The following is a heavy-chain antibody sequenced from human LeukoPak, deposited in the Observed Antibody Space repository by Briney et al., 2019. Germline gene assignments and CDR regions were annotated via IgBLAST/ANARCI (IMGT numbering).Heavy chain of an antibody. CDR3: ARVYYSRSYDYWYFDL. CDR2: IYYSGNT. Sequence: SETLSLTCTVSGGSISSSSYYWAWIRQPPGKGLEWIGSIYYSGNTYYKSSLKSRVTIAVDTSKNQFSLKLRSVTAADTAVYYCARVYYSRSYDYWYFDLWGRGTLVTVSS. D-gene: IGHD6-13*01. CDR1: GGSISSSSYY. J-gene: IGHJ2*01. V-gene: IGHV4-39*07.